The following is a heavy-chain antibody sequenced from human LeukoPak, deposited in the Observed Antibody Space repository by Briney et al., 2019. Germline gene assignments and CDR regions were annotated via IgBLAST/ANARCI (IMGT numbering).Heavy chain of an antibody. V-gene: IGHV3-23*01. CDR1: GFTFSSYA. Sequence: RGSLRLSCAASGFTFSSYAMSWVRQAPGKGLEWVSTIIGSGGDTYYADSVKGRFTISRDTSKNTLYLQMNSLRAEDTAVYYCAKAWSAAGPFASWGQGTLVTVSS. CDR3: AKAWSAAGPFAS. J-gene: IGHJ4*02. CDR2: IIGSGGDT. D-gene: IGHD6-13*01.